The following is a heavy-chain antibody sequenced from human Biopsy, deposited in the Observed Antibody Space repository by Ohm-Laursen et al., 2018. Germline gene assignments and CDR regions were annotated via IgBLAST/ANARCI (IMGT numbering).Heavy chain of an antibody. CDR3: ARHGVYGDLRMDY. V-gene: IGHV4-39*01. J-gene: IGHJ4*02. CDR1: GCFISRRSYY. Sequence: SDRLSLTCSGSGCFISRRSYYCRWPRKPPGRGLEWIGSISYTGSTHDNPSLTSPVTISVDTSKNQFSLKLYSQTAADTAVYYCARHGVYGDLRMDYWGQETRVTVSS. D-gene: IGHD4-17*01. CDR2: ISYTGST.